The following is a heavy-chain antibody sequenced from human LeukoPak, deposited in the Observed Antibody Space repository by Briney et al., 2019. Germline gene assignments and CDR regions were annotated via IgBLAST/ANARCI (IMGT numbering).Heavy chain of an antibody. J-gene: IGHJ4*02. Sequence: GGSLRLSCAASGFGFSNYWMSWVHQAPGKGLEWVANMNEDGSEKNYVDSEKGRFTISRDNAQDSLYLQMNSLRAEDTAVYYCARDRGYSNFDYWGQGTLLTVSS. V-gene: IGHV3-7*01. D-gene: IGHD4-11*01. CDR3: ARDRGYSNFDY. CDR1: GFGFSNYW. CDR2: MNEDGSEK.